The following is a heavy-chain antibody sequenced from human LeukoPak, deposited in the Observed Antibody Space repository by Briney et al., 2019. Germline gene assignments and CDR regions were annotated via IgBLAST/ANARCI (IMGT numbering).Heavy chain of an antibody. CDR2: ISGSDDST. J-gene: IGHJ4*02. V-gene: IGHV3-23*01. CDR3: AKGKDDY. Sequence: PGGSLRLSCAASGFTFSTYAMSWVRQAPGKGLEWVSAISGSDDSTYYADSVKGRFTISRDNSKNTIYLEMNSLRAEDTAVYYCAKGKDDYWGQGTLVTVSS. CDR1: GFTFSTYA.